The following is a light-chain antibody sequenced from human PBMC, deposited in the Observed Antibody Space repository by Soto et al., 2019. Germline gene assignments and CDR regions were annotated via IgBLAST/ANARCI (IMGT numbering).Light chain of an antibody. CDR1: QDISNY. V-gene: IGKV1-33*01. CDR2: DSS. CDR3: QQPYT. Sequence: DIQIIQSPSSLSASVGDRVTITCQASQDISNYLTWYQQKPGKAPKLLIYDSSNLETGVPARVSGSGCGKDFPLTFSRLKPEDIAIYYCQQPYTFGQGTKGDIK. J-gene: IGKJ2*01.